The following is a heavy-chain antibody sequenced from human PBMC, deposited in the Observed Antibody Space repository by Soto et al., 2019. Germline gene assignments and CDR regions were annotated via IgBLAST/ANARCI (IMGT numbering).Heavy chain of an antibody. V-gene: IGHV4-59*08. J-gene: IGHJ4*02. D-gene: IGHD3-9*01. CDR2: IYYSGST. CDR3: ARRLRYFDWDYFEY. Sequence: LSLTCTVSGCSINSYYWSWIRHPPGKGLEWIGYIYYSGSTNYNPSLKSRVTISVDTSKNQFSLKLSSVTAADTAVYYCARRLRYFDWDYFEYWGQGTLVTVSS. CDR1: GCSINSYY.